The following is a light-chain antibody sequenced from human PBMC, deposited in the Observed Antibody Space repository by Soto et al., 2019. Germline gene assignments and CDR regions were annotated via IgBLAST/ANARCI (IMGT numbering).Light chain of an antibody. J-gene: IGLJ3*02. CDR1: SSDVGGYNY. Sequence: QSALTQPASVSGSPGQSITISCNGTSSDVGGYNYVSWYQQHPGKAPKLMIYEVSNRPSGVSNRFSGSKSGNTASLTISGLQAEDEADYYCSSYTSSSTPWVFGGGTKVTVL. CDR2: EVS. V-gene: IGLV2-14*01. CDR3: SSYTSSSTPWV.